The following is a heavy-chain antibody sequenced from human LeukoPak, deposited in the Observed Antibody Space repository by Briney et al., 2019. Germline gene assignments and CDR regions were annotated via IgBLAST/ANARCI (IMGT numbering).Heavy chain of an antibody. CDR1: GFALSTSGMC. CDR2: IDWDDDK. CDR3: AREKWLRPPFDY. Sequence: SGPALVKPTQILTSTISFSGFALSTSGMCVSWIRQPPGKALEWLARIDWDDDKYYSTSLKTRLTISKDTSKNQVVLTMTNMDPYVTVRYCCAREKWLRPPFDYWGQGTLVTVSS. V-gene: IGHV2-70*11. D-gene: IGHD5-12*01. J-gene: IGHJ4*02.